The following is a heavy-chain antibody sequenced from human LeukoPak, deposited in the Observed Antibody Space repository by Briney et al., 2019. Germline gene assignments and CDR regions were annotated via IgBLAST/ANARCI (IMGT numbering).Heavy chain of an antibody. J-gene: IGHJ3*01. V-gene: IGHV4-39*07. D-gene: IGHD1-26*01. CDR1: GGSISSSSYY. CDR2: IHYSGST. CDR3: ARPRRVGSTDGAFDL. Sequence: PSETLSLTCTVSGGSISSSSYYWGWIRQPPGKGLEWIGSIHYSGSTYYNPSLKSRLTLSVDTSKKQFYLKLNSVTAADTAVYFCARPRRVGSTDGAFDLWGQGTLVIVSS.